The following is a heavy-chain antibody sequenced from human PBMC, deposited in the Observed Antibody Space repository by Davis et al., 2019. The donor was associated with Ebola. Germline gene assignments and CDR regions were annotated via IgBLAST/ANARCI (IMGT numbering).Heavy chain of an antibody. J-gene: IGHJ6*02. CDR1: GGSFSGYY. CDR3: ARGVYGHIVGAPYYYYGMDV. Sequence: PSETLSLTCAVYGGSFSGYYWSWIRQPPGKGLEWIGEINHSGSTNYNPSLKSRVTISVDTSKNQFSLKLSSVTAADTAVYYCARGVYGHIVGAPYYYYGMDVWGQGTTVTVSS. CDR2: INHSGST. D-gene: IGHD2-21*01. V-gene: IGHV4-34*01.